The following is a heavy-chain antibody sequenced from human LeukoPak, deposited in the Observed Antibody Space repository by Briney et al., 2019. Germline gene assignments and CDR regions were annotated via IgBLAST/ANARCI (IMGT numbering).Heavy chain of an antibody. CDR1: GDSISSYY. J-gene: IGHJ4*02. CDR3: ARLKRIAAAGTYLDY. Sequence: SETLSLTCTVSGDSISSYYWSWIRQPPGKGLEWIGYIYYSGSTKYNPSLKSRVTISVDTSKNQFSLKLSSVTAADTAVYYCARLKRIAAAGTYLDYWGQGTLVTVSS. D-gene: IGHD6-13*01. CDR2: IYYSGST. V-gene: IGHV4-59*01.